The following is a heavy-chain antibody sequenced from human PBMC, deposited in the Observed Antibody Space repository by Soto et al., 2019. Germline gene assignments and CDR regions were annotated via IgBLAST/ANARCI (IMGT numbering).Heavy chain of an antibody. J-gene: IGHJ6*02. Sequence: SETLSLTCTVSGGSISSGGYYWSWIRQHPGKGLEWIGYIYYSGSTYYNPSLKSRVTISVDTSKNQFSLKLSSVTAADTAVYYCARVFVVPAAISSYYGTDVWGQGTTVTVSS. D-gene: IGHD2-2*01. V-gene: IGHV4-31*03. CDR1: GGSISSGGYY. CDR2: IYYSGST. CDR3: ARVFVVPAAISSYYGTDV.